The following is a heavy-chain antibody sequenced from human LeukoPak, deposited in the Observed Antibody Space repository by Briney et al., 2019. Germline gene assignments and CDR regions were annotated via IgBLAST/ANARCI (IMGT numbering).Heavy chain of an antibody. D-gene: IGHD1-7*01. CDR3: ARGTRDYYYYYYMDV. V-gene: IGHV3-66*01. J-gene: IGHJ6*03. CDR2: IYSGGST. Sequence: GGSLRLSCAASGFTVSSNYMSWVRQAPGKGLEWVSVIYSGGSTYYADSVKGRFTISRDNSKNTLYLQMNSLRAEDTAVYYCARGTRDYYYYYYMDVWGKGTTVTISS. CDR1: GFTVSSNY.